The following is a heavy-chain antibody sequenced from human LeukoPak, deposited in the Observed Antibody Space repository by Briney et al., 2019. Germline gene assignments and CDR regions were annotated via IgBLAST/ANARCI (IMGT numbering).Heavy chain of an antibody. CDR3: AREMATIPSVVDY. D-gene: IGHD5-24*01. CDR2: MSYDGANK. Sequence: GGSLRLSCAASGFTFSSYAMHWVRQAPGKGLEWVAVMSYDGANKYYADSVKGRFTISRDNSKNTLYLQMNSLRAEDTAVYYCAREMATIPSVVDYWGQGTLVTVSS. J-gene: IGHJ4*02. V-gene: IGHV3-30-3*01. CDR1: GFTFSSYA.